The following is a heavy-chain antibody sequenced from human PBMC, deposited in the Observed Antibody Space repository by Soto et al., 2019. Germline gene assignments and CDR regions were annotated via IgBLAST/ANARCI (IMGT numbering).Heavy chain of an antibody. J-gene: IGHJ4*02. CDR1: GYIFNNYG. D-gene: IGHD3-22*01. CDR2: IYPKEGRI. Sequence: QVQLVQSESEAQKPGASVKVSCKASGYIFNNYGITWVRQAPGQGLEWMGWIYPKEGRINFGQKFQGRVTLTTDTSTSTAYIDLRSLRFDDSAIYFCSSYIYYNIASWGQGTLLTLSS. V-gene: IGHV1-18*01. CDR3: SSYIYYNIAS.